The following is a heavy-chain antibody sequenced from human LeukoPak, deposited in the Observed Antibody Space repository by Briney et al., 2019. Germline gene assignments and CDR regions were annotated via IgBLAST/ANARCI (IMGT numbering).Heavy chain of an antibody. CDR1: GGSISSYY. D-gene: IGHD6-13*01. CDR3: ARGGSSWYPFVFDY. V-gene: IGHV4-59*01. J-gene: IGHJ4*02. CDR2: TYYSGST. Sequence: PSETLSLTCTVSGGSISSYYWSWIRQPPGKGLEWIGYTYYSGSTNYNPSLKSRVTISVDTSKNQFSLKLSSVTAADTAVYYCARGGSSWYPFVFDYWGQGTLVTVSS.